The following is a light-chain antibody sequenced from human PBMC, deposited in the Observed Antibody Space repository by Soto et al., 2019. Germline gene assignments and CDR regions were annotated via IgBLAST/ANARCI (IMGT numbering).Light chain of an antibody. CDR2: GAS. CDR3: QQYGGSFRV. CDR1: QSVSSSY. Sequence: EIVLTQSPGTLSLSPGERATLSCRASQSVSSSYLAWYQQKPGQAPRLLIYGASSRATGIPDRFSGSGSGTDFTLPISRREPEDCAVDYCQQYGGSFRVFGPGTKVDIK. V-gene: IGKV3-20*01. J-gene: IGKJ3*01.